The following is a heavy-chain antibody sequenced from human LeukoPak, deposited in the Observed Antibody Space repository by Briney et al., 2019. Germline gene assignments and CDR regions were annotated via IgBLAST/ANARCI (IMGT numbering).Heavy chain of an antibody. J-gene: IGHJ4*02. CDR1: GFTLSSYS. D-gene: IGHD1-14*01. Sequence: GGSLRLSCAASGFTLSSYSMNWVRQAPGKGLEWVSYISSSSTHIYYADSVKGRFTISRDNAKNSLYLQMNSLRDEDTAVYYCAREIGTDLDYWGQGTLVTVSS. V-gene: IGHV3-21*01. CDR3: AREIGTDLDY. CDR2: ISSSSTHI.